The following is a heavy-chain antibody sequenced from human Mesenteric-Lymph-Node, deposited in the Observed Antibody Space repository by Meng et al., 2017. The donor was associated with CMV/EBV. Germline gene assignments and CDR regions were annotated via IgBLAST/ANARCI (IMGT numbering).Heavy chain of an antibody. CDR3: ANLFLQRYFDWLDGMDV. J-gene: IGHJ6*02. V-gene: IGHV3-30*02. CDR1: GFTFSSYG. D-gene: IGHD3-9*01. CDR2: IRYDGSNK. Sequence: GESLKISCAASGFTFSSYGMHWVRQAPGKGLEWVACIRYDGSNKYYADSVKGRFTISRDNSKNKLYLQMNSLRAEDTAVYYCANLFLQRYFDWLDGMDVWGQGTTVTVSS.